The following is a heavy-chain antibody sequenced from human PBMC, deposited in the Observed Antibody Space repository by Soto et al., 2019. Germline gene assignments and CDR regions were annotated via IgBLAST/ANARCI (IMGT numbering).Heavy chain of an antibody. CDR2: IYATATT. J-gene: IGHJ5*02. CDR3: VRDGTKTLRDWFDP. CDR1: GASISGFY. V-gene: IGHV4-4*07. D-gene: IGHD1-1*01. Sequence: PSETLSLTCTVSGASISGFYWSWIRKSAGKGLEWIGRIYATATTDYNPSLKSRVMMSVDTSKKQFSLKLRSVTAADPAVYYCVRDGTKTLRDWFDPWGQGISVTVSS.